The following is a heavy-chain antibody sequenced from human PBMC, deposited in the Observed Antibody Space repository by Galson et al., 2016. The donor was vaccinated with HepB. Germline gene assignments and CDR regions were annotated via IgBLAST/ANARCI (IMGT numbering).Heavy chain of an antibody. Sequence: QSGAEVKKPGESLKISCKVSGYRSTSYWIAWVRQMPGKGLEWMGIIYPGDSDIKYSPSFQGQVTISADKSISTAYLQWSSLKASDTAMYYWARSGQEHYYAMDVWGQGTTVTVSS. D-gene: IGHD3-10*01. J-gene: IGHJ6*02. CDR3: ARSGQEHYYAMDV. CDR1: GYRSTSYW. CDR2: IYPGDSDI. V-gene: IGHV5-51*03.